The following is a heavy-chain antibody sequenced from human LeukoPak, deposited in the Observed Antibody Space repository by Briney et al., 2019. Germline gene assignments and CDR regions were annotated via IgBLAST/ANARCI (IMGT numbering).Heavy chain of an antibody. J-gene: IGHJ4*02. CDR3: ARISAGDYFDY. CDR1: GFTFSSYW. D-gene: IGHD3-10*01. Sequence: GGSLRLSCAASGFTFSSYWMSWARQAPGKGLEWVANIKQDGSEKYYVDSVKGRFTISRDNAKNSLYLQMNSLRAEDTAVYYCARISAGDYFDYWGQGTLVTVSS. V-gene: IGHV3-7*01. CDR2: IKQDGSEK.